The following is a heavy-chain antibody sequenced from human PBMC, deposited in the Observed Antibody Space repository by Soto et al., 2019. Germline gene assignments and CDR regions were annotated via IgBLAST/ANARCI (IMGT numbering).Heavy chain of an antibody. CDR3: AKGISGSRYSALDY. V-gene: IGHV3-23*01. D-gene: IGHD2-15*01. CDR1: GFTFSSYA. J-gene: IGHJ4*02. CDR2: ISGSGGST. Sequence: GGSLRLSCAASGFTFSSYAMSWVRQAPGKGLEWVSAISGSGGSTYYADSVKGRFTISRDNSKNTLYLQMNSLRAEDTALYYCAKGISGSRYSALDYWGQGTLVTVSS.